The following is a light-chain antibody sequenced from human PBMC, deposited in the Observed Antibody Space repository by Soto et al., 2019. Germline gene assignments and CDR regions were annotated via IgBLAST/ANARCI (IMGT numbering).Light chain of an antibody. J-gene: IGLJ2*01. CDR1: ALPKQY. Sequence: YELTQPPSVSVSPGQTARLTCSGDALPKQYAYWYQQKPGQAPVLVIYKDSERPSGIPERFSGSSSGTTVTLTISGVQAEDEADYYCQSADSSGTYVVFGGGTKVTVL. CDR2: KDS. CDR3: QSADSSGTYVV. V-gene: IGLV3-25*03.